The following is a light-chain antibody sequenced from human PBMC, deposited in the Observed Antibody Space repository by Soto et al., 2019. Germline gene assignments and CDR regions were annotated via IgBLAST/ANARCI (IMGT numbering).Light chain of an antibody. CDR2: GAS. J-gene: IGKJ1*01. Sequence: EIVLTQSPVTLSLSPGERATLSCRASQSITSIYLAWYQQKPGQAPRLLIYGASSRATGIPDRFSGSGSGTDFTLTISRLEPEDFAVYSCQHYGTFGQGTKVEI. V-gene: IGKV3-20*01. CDR1: QSITSIY. CDR3: QHYGT.